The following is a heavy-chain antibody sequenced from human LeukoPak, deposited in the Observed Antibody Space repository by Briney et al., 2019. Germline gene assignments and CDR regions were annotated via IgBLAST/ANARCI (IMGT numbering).Heavy chain of an antibody. CDR1: GFTFSSYS. D-gene: IGHD3-22*01. Sequence: PGGSLRLSCAASGFTFSSYSMNWVRQAPGKGLEWVSSISSSSSYIYYADSVKGRFTISRDNAKNSLYLQMNSLRAEDTAVYYCARGDDYYDSSGYYYEGIIDYWGQGTLVTVSS. J-gene: IGHJ4*02. CDR3: ARGDDYYDSSGYYYEGIIDY. V-gene: IGHV3-21*01. CDR2: ISSSSSYI.